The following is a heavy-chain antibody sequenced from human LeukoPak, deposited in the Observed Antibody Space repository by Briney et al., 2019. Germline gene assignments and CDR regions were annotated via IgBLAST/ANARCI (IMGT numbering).Heavy chain of an antibody. CDR3: AKDLYP. V-gene: IGHV3-21*04. CDR1: GFTFSSQT. CDR2: ISSSSSHI. J-gene: IGHJ5*02. Sequence: GGSLRLSCAASGFTFSSQTMNWVRQAPGKGLEWVSSISSSSSHIYYADSVKGRFTISRDNAKNSLYLQMNSLRAEDTAVYYCAKDLYPWGQGTLVTVSS.